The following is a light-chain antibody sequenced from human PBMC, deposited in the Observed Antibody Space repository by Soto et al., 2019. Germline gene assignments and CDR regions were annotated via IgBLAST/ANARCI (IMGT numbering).Light chain of an antibody. V-gene: IGKV1-39*01. Sequence: DIQVTQSPPTLSASVGDRVTITCRASQTISTWMAWYQQKPGKAPKLLVYDASTLQSGVASRFSGSGSGTDFTLTISSLQPEDFATYYCQQSYSTPLTFGGGAKVDI. CDR2: DAS. CDR3: QQSYSTPLT. J-gene: IGKJ4*01. CDR1: QTISTW.